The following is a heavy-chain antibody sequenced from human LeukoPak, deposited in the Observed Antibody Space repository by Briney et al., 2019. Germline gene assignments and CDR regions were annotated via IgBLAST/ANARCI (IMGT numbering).Heavy chain of an antibody. D-gene: IGHD6-13*01. Sequence: GRSLRLPCATSGFTFSMSAMHWVRLAPGKGLDWVAVISFDGGNKFYADSVKGRFSISRDNSKNTLYLQMNGLGLDDTAVYFCARGRAGIAAAGFDYWGQGTLVTVSS. CDR2: ISFDGGNK. CDR3: ARGRAGIAAAGFDY. CDR1: GFTFSMSA. J-gene: IGHJ4*02. V-gene: IGHV3-30-3*01.